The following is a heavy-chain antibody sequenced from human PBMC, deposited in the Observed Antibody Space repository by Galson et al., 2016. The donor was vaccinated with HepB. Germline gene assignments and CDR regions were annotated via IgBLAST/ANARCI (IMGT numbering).Heavy chain of an antibody. CDR2: INPSDGRT. Sequence: SVKVSCKASGYSFISHYVHWVRQAPGQGLQWMGVINPSDGRTSYAQEFRGRVTMTTDTSTSTVYMDLSSLLSEDTAMYYCVTDAGDFWGQGTLVTVSS. V-gene: IGHV1-46*01. CDR1: GYSFISHY. CDR3: VTDAGDF. D-gene: IGHD1-14*01. J-gene: IGHJ4*02.